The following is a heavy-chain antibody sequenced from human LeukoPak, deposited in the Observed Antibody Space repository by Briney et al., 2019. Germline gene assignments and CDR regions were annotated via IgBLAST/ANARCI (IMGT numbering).Heavy chain of an antibody. CDR3: AREGCSGGSRRPYYFDY. J-gene: IGHJ4*02. CDR2: IIPILGIA. Sequence: SVKVSCKASGGTFISYTISWVRQAPGQGLEWMGRIIPILGIANYARKFQGRVTITADKSTSTAYMELSSLRSEDTAVYYCAREGCSGGSRRPYYFDYWGQGTLVTVSS. D-gene: IGHD2-15*01. CDR1: GGTFISYT. V-gene: IGHV1-69*04.